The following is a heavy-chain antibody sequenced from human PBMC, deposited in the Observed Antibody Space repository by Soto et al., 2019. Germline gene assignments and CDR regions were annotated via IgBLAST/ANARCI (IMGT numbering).Heavy chain of an antibody. J-gene: IGHJ6*03. D-gene: IGHD3-3*01. CDR2: INHSGST. CDR1: GGSFSDNY. CDR3: AREGVGDFWSGYYRYYYMGV. V-gene: IGHV4-34*01. Sequence: QVLLQQWGAGLLKASETLSLTCAVYGGSFSDNYWSWIRQPPGKGLEWIGEINHSGSTNYNPSLKSRVTISVDTSKSQLSLKLSSVTAADSAVYYCAREGVGDFWSGYYRYYYMGVWGKGTTVTVSS.